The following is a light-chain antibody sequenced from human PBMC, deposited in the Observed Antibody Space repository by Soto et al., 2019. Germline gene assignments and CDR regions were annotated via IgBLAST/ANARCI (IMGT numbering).Light chain of an antibody. J-gene: IGKJ4*01. V-gene: IGKV3-11*01. Sequence: EIVLTQSPATLSLSPGERATLSCRASQSVSSYLAWYQQKPGQAPRLLIYDASNRATGIPARFSGSGSGTYFTLTISSLEPEDFAVYYGQQRSNWPPGLTFGGGTKVEIK. CDR2: DAS. CDR3: QQRSNWPPGLT. CDR1: QSVSSY.